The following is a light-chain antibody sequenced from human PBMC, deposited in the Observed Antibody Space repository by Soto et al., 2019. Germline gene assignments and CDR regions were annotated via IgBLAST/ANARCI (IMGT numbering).Light chain of an antibody. V-gene: IGLV2-14*01. CDR3: SSHTSSSTLV. J-gene: IGLJ2*01. CDR2: DVS. CDR1: SSDVGGYNY. Sequence: QSALTQPASVSGSPGQSITISCTGTSSDVGGYNYVSWYQQHPGKAPKLMIYDVSNRPSGVSNRFSGSKSGNTASLTISGLQAEDGADYYCSSHTSSSTLVFGGGTKLTVL.